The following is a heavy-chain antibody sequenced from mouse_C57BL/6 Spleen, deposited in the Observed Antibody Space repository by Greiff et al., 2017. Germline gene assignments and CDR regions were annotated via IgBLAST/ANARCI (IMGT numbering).Heavy chain of an antibody. V-gene: IGHV1-52*01. CDR2: IDPSDSET. CDR1: GYTFTSYW. J-gene: IGHJ4*01. CDR3: ARCYYGSSFYYAMDY. D-gene: IGHD1-1*01. Sequence: QVQLQQPGAELVRPGSSVKLSCKASGYTFTSYWMHWVKQRPIQGLEWIGNIDPSDSETHYNQKFKDKATLTVDKSSSTAYMQLSSLTSEDSAVYYCARCYYGSSFYYAMDYWGQGTSVTVSS.